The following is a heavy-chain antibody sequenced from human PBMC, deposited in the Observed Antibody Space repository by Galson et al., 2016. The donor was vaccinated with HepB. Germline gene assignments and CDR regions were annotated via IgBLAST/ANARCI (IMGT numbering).Heavy chain of an antibody. CDR1: GFTVSSHY. CDR2: IYSGGTT. Sequence: SLRLSCAVSGFTVSSHYMSWVRQAPGKGLEWGSAIYSGGTTDYAVPGKGRFTISSDESKNTLYLQMNSLRGDDTAVYFCARDELRYGMDVWGKGTTVTVSS. D-gene: IGHD4-23*01. V-gene: IGHV3-66*02. J-gene: IGHJ6*04. CDR3: ARDELRYGMDV.